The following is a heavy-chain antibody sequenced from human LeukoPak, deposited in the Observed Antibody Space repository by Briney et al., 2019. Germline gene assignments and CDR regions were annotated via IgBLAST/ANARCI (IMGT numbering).Heavy chain of an antibody. CDR3: ARGTFDY. Sequence: PSETLSLTCTVSGGSISSYYWSWIRQPPGKGLEWIGYIYYSGSTNYNPSLKSRVTISVDTSKNQFPLKLSSVTAADTAVYYCARGTFDYWGQGTLVTVSS. CDR1: GGSISSYY. V-gene: IGHV4-59*01. J-gene: IGHJ4*02. CDR2: IYYSGST.